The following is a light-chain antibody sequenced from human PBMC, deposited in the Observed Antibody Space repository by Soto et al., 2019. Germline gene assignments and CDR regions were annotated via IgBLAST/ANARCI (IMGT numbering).Light chain of an antibody. Sequence: QSVLTQPASVSGSPGQSITISCTGTSSDVGGYNYVSWYQQHPGKAPKLMIYDVRNRPSGVSNRFSGSKSVNTASLTISGLQAEDEADYYCSSYTTISTYVLGPGTKVTVL. J-gene: IGLJ1*01. CDR2: DVR. CDR1: SSDVGGYNY. V-gene: IGLV2-14*01. CDR3: SSYTTISTYV.